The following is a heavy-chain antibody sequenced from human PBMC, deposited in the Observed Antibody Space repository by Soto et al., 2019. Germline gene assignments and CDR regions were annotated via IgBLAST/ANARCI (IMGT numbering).Heavy chain of an antibody. V-gene: IGHV3-33*01. CDR1: GFSFSTYG. CDR3: ARDPASVVYHFDL. Sequence: QVQLVESGGGVVQPGRSLKLSCAASGFSFSTYGFHWVRQAPGKGPEWVAVIWFDGSKKYYAVSVEGRFTISRDNSKNTLFLQMNTLRDEDTAVYYCARDPASVVYHFDLWAQGTLGTVSS. CDR2: IWFDGSKK. J-gene: IGHJ4*02. D-gene: IGHD2-8*02.